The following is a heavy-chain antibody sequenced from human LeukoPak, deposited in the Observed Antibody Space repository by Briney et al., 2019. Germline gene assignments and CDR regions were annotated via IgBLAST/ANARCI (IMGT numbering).Heavy chain of an antibody. D-gene: IGHD1-26*01. Sequence: GASVKVSCKASGGTFSSYAISWVRQVPGQGLEWMGWISGYIGNTKYAQKLQGRVTLTTDTSTSTAYMELRRLRSDDTAVYYCARDRGVGATTYFDYWGQGTLVTVSS. CDR1: GGTFSSYA. CDR3: ARDRGVGATTYFDY. J-gene: IGHJ4*02. CDR2: ISGYIGNT. V-gene: IGHV1-18*01.